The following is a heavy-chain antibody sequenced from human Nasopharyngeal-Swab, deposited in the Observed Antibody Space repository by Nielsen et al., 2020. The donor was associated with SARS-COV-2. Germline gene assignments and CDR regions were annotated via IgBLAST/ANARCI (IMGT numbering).Heavy chain of an antibody. Sequence: SVMVSCKASGGTFSSYAISWVRQAPGQGLEWLGGIIPLFEKTDYAQRFQGRVTFTADESTTTAYMELSSLGSEDTAVYYCAREGEEDDGTGWTRGGYFDLWGQGTQVTVTS. CDR2: IIPLFEKT. D-gene: IGHD3/OR15-3a*01. J-gene: IGHJ4*02. CDR1: GGTFSSYA. V-gene: IGHV1-69*13. CDR3: AREGEEDDGTGWTRGGYFDL.